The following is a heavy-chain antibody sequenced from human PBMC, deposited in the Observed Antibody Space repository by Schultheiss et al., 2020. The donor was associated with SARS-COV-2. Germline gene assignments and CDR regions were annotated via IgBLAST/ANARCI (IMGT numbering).Heavy chain of an antibody. CDR3: ARGIAVAGKSVWFDP. Sequence: GSLRLSCAASGFTFSSYGMHWVRQAPGKGLEWIGSVHHSGSTYYNPSLKSRVTISVDTSKNQFSLKLSSVTAADTAVYYCARGIAVAGKSVWFDPWGQGTLVTVSS. J-gene: IGHJ5*02. V-gene: IGHV4-38-2*01. CDR2: VHHSGST. D-gene: IGHD6-19*01. CDR1: GFTFSSYG.